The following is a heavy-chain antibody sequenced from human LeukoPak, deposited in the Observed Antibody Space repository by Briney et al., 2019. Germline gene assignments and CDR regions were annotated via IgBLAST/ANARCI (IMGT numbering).Heavy chain of an antibody. CDR2: INSDGSST. CDR3: PRARLAVAGYDY. V-gene: IGHV3-74*01. CDR1: GFTFSSYW. Sequence: QPGGSLRLSCAASGFTFSSYWMHWVRQAPGKGLVWVSRINSDGSSTSYADSVKGRFTISRDNAKNTLYLQMNSLRAEDTAVYYCPRARLAVAGYDYWGQGTLVTVSS. D-gene: IGHD6-19*01. J-gene: IGHJ4*02.